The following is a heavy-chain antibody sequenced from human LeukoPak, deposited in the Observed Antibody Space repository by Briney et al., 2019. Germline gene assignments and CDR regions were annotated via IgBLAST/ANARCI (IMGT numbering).Heavy chain of an antibody. CDR1: GGTFSSYA. V-gene: IGHV1-69*13. Sequence: SVKVSCKASGGTFSSYAISWVRQAPGQGLEWMGGIIPIFATANYAQKFQGRVTITADESTSTAYMELSSLRSEDTAVYYCARDRGAARPPAFDIWGQGTMVTVSS. J-gene: IGHJ3*02. CDR2: IIPIFATA. CDR3: ARDRGAARPPAFDI. D-gene: IGHD6-6*01.